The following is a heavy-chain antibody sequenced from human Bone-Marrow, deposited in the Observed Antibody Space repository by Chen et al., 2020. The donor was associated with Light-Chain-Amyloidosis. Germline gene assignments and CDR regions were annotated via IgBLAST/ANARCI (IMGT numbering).Heavy chain of an antibody. CDR2: IRSKANSYAT. CDR3: TKVGAGEWELLKDYYYYGMDV. CDR1: GFTFSGPA. D-gene: IGHD1-26*01. Sequence: EVQLVESGGGLVQPGGSLKLSCAASGFTFSGPAMHWVRQASGKGLEWVGRIRSKANSYATAYAASVKGRFTISRDDSKNTAYLQMNSLKTEDTAVYYCTKVGAGEWELLKDYYYYGMDVWGQGTTVTVSS. V-gene: IGHV3-73*02. J-gene: IGHJ6*02.